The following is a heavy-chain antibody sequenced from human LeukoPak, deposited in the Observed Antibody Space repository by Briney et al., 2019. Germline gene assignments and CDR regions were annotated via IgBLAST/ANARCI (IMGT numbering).Heavy chain of an antibody. Sequence: GGSLRLSCAASGFTFDDYAMHWVRQAPGKGLEWVSSISSSSSYIYYADSVKGRFTISRDNAKNSLYLQMNSLRAEDTAVYYCARDGTAAVNLDYWGQGTLVTVSS. CDR1: GFTFDDYA. J-gene: IGHJ4*02. CDR2: ISSSSSYI. D-gene: IGHD6-13*01. CDR3: ARDGTAAVNLDY. V-gene: IGHV3-21*01.